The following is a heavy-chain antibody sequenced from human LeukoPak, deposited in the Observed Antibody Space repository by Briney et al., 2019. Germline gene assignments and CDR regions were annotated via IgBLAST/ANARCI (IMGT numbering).Heavy chain of an antibody. J-gene: IGHJ4*02. CDR2: VNSDGSST. CDR1: GFTLNKYW. V-gene: IGHV3-74*01. D-gene: IGHD3-16*01. CDR3: AKDSKNYAIDY. Sequence: GGSLRLSCAASGFTLNKYWMQWVRQVPGQRLVWVSHVNSDGSSTSYADSVKGRFTISRDTSKNTLYLQMNSLRPEDTAVYYCAKDSKNYAIDYWGQGTLVTVSS.